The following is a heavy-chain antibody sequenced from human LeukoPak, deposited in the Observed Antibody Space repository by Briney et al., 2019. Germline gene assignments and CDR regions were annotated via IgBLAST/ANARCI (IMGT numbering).Heavy chain of an antibody. V-gene: IGHV4-61*01. CDR3: ARGLRLSAAGTNFDS. J-gene: IGHJ4*02. CDR2: IYYSGST. Sequence: SETLSLTCTVSGGSVSSGSYYWSWIRQPPGKGLEWIGYIYYSGSTNYNPSLKSRVTISVDTSKNQFSLKLSSVTAADTAVYYCARGLRLSAAGTNFDSWGQGTLVTVSS. CDR1: GGSVSSGSYY. D-gene: IGHD6-13*01.